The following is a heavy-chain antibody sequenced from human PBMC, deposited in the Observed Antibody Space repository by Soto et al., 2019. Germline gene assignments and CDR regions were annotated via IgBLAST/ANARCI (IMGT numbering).Heavy chain of an antibody. Sequence: QVQLVQSGAEVKKPGASVKVSCKASGYTFTSYDINWVRQATGQGLAWMGWMNPNSGNTGYAQKCQGRVTMPRNTSISTAYMELSSLRSEDTAVYYCARGREDSVVVVAATSFPFYYWGQGSLVTVSS. CDR3: ARGREDSVVVVAATSFPFYY. CDR2: MNPNSGNT. CDR1: GYTFTSYD. D-gene: IGHD2-15*01. V-gene: IGHV1-8*01. J-gene: IGHJ4*02.